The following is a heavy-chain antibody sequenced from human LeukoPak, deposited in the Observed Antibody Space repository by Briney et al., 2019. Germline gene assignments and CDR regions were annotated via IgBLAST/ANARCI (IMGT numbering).Heavy chain of an antibody. CDR1: VYTSSEYY. CDR2: INPNNGGT. J-gene: IGHJ4*02. Sequence: ASVKVSCKASVYTSSEYYIHWVRQAPGQGLEWMGWINPNNGGTRYAQKLQGRITMTRDTSISTVYVELNELISDDTAVYYCAGKLVGGNPFDFWGQGTLVTVSS. CDR3: AGKLVGGNPFDF. V-gene: IGHV1-2*02. D-gene: IGHD1-26*01.